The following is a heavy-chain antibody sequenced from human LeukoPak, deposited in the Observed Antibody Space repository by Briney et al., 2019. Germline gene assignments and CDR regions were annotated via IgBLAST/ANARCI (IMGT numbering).Heavy chain of an antibody. D-gene: IGHD2-2*01. Sequence: ASVKVSCKASGYSFTSYGISWVRQAPGQGLEWMGWISAYNSNTNYAQNLQGRVTMTTDTSTSTVYLDLRSLRSDDTAVYYCARDGSIRHYLDIWGQGTMVTVSS. CDR1: GYSFTSYG. J-gene: IGHJ3*02. V-gene: IGHV1-18*01. CDR2: ISAYNSNT. CDR3: ARDGSIRHYLDI.